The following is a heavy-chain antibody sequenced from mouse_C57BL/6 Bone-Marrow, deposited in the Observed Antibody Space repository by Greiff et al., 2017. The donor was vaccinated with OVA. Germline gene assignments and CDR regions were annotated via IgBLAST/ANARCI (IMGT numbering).Heavy chain of an antibody. CDR1: GYSITSGYY. J-gene: IGHJ1*03. CDR3: ARGDYGSSLGYFDV. CDR2: ISYDGSN. Sequence: EVKLMESGPGLVKPSQSLSLTCSVTGYSITSGYYWNWIRQFPGNKLEWMGYISYDGSNNYNPSLKNRISLTRDTSKNQFFLKLNSVTTEDTATYYCARGDYGSSLGYFDVWGTGTTVTVSS. V-gene: IGHV3-6*01. D-gene: IGHD1-1*01.